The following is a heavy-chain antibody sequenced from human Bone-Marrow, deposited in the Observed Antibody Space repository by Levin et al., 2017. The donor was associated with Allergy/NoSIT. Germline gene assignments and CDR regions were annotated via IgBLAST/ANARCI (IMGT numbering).Heavy chain of an antibody. D-gene: IGHD3-10*01. CDR3: VRDRAAFDI. CDR1: GFTFSNYW. Sequence: SCAASGFTFSNYWIHWVRQAPGKGLAWVSRISSDGSSTTYADSVNGRFTISRDNDKNTVYMQMNSLRAEDTAVYYCVRDRAAFDIWGQGTIVTVSS. J-gene: IGHJ3*02. CDR2: ISSDGSST. V-gene: IGHV3-74*03.